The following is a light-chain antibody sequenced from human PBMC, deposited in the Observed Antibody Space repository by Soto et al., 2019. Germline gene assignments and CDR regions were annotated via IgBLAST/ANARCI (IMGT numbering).Light chain of an antibody. CDR2: EVN. J-gene: IGLJ2*01. Sequence: QSALTQPPSAAGSPGQSVTISCTGTTSDVGGYNYVSWYQQHPGKAPKLMIYEVNERHSGVPDRFSGSKSGNTASLTVSGLPSEDEADYSCRSYAGNNNVVFGGGTKMTVL. CDR3: RSYAGNNNVV. V-gene: IGLV2-8*01. CDR1: TSDVGGYNY.